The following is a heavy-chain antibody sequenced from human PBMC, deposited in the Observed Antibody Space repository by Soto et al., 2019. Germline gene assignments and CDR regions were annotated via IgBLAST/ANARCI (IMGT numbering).Heavy chain of an antibody. CDR2: INSDGSST. CDR3: ARENSASGHYYAY. J-gene: IGHJ4*02. D-gene: IGHD4-4*01. V-gene: IGHV3-74*01. Sequence: PGGSLRLSCAASGFTFSSYWMHWVRQAPGKGLVWVSRINSDGSSTNYADSVKGRFTISRDNAKNTLTLEMNSLRTEDTAVYYCARENSASGHYYAYWGQGTLVSVSS. CDR1: GFTFSSYW.